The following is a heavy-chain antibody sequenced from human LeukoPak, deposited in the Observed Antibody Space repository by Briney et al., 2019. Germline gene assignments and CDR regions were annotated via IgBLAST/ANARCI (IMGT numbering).Heavy chain of an antibody. D-gene: IGHD3-22*01. CDR1: GGSISSGGYY. Sequence: SETLPLTCTVSGGSISSGGYYWSWIRQHPGKGLEWIGYIYYSGSTYYNPSLKSRVTISVDTSKNQFSLKLSSVTAADTAVYYCARERDYYDSSGLPGYWGQGTLVTVSS. CDR2: IYYSGST. V-gene: IGHV4-31*03. J-gene: IGHJ4*02. CDR3: ARERDYYDSSGLPGY.